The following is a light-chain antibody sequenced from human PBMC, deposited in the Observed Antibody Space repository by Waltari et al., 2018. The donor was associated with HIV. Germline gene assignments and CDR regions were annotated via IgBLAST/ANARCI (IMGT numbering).Light chain of an antibody. Sequence: SYVLTQPPSVSVAPGQTASMTCGGKNMGGKNVHCYQQKPGPAPVLPVYGNSDRPPGIPERISGSKSGNTAALTISRVEAGDEADYYCQVWDSSSDDWVFGGGTKLTVL. CDR2: GNS. CDR1: NMGGKN. CDR3: QVWDSSSDDWV. J-gene: IGLJ3*02. V-gene: IGLV3-21*02.